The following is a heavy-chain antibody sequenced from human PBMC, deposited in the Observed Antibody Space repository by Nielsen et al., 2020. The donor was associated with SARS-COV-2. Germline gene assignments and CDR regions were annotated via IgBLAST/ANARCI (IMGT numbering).Heavy chain of an antibody. CDR2: ISSSGSTI. Sequence: GGSLRLSCAASGFTVSSNYMSWIRQAPGKGLEWVSYISSSGSTIYYADSVKGRFTISRDNAKNSLYLQMNSLRAEDTAVYYCARDRYASRGSLNYWGQGTLVTVSS. V-gene: IGHV3-11*01. D-gene: IGHD1-26*01. CDR3: ARDRYASRGSLNY. J-gene: IGHJ4*02. CDR1: GFTVSSNY.